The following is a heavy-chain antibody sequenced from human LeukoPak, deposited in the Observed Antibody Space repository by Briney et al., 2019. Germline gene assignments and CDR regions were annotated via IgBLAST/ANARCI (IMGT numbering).Heavy chain of an antibody. D-gene: IGHD6-13*01. Sequence: ASVKVSCKASGFTFTGYYIHWVRQAPGQGLEWMGRINPNTGGTDYAQKFQGRVTMTGDTSITTAYMELSRLTSDDTAIYYCAKVPPSISAAGNWLGPWGQGALVTVSS. CDR1: GFTFTGYY. CDR2: INPNTGGT. J-gene: IGHJ5*02. V-gene: IGHV1-2*06. CDR3: AKVPPSISAAGNWLGP.